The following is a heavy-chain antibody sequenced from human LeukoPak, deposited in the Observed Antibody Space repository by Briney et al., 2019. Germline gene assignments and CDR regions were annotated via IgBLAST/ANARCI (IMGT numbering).Heavy chain of an antibody. V-gene: IGHV4-61*02. CDR1: GGSISSGSYY. Sequence: PSETLSLTCTVSGGSISSGSYYWSWIRQPAGKGLEWIGRIYFSGSTNYNPSLKSRVTISVDTSKNQFSLKLSSVTAADTAVYYCARAGDILAYFDYWGQGTLVTVSS. D-gene: IGHD3-9*01. J-gene: IGHJ4*02. CDR2: IYFSGST. CDR3: ARAGDILAYFDY.